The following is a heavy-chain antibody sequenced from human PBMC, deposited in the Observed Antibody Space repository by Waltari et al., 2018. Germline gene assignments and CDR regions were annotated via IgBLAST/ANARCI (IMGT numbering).Heavy chain of an antibody. CDR1: GGSISSSSYY. D-gene: IGHD6-6*01. CDR3: ARDLGQLVWGAYFDY. CDR2: IYYSGST. Sequence: QLQLQESGPGLVKPSETLSLTCTVSGGSISSSSYYWGWIRQPPGKGLEWIGSIYYSGSTYYNPSLKSRVTISVDTSKNQFSLKLSSVTAADTAVYYCARDLGQLVWGAYFDYWGQGTLVTVSS. J-gene: IGHJ4*02. V-gene: IGHV4-39*07.